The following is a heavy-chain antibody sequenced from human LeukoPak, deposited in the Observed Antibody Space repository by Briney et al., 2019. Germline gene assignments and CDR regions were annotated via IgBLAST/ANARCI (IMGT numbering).Heavy chain of an antibody. V-gene: IGHV4-59*01. CDR3: ARVSATAMVYYYYYYYMDV. J-gene: IGHJ6*03. D-gene: IGHD5-18*01. Sequence: PSETLSLTCTVSGGSISSYYWSWIRQPPGKGLEWIGYIYYSGSTNYNPSLKSRVSISVDTSKNQFSLKLSSVTAADTAVYYCARVSATAMVYYYYYYYMDVWGKGTTVTVSS. CDR2: IYYSGST. CDR1: GGSISSYY.